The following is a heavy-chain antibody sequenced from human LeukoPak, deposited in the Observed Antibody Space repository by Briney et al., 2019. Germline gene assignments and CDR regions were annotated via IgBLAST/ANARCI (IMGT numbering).Heavy chain of an antibody. CDR2: IYRSGNT. D-gene: IGHD4-17*01. J-gene: IGHJ4*02. V-gene: IGHV4-38-2*01. Sequence: PSETLSLTCVVSGFSLSGGYYWGWIRHPPGKGLEWIGSIYRSGNTYYNPSLKSRVTISIDTSKNQFSLKLSSLTAADTAIYYCARVIESYGDYGYWGQGILVTVSS. CDR3: ARVIESYGDYGY. CDR1: GFSLSGGYY.